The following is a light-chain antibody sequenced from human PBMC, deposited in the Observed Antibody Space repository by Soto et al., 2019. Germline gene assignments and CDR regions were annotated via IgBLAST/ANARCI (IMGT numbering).Light chain of an antibody. J-gene: IGLJ3*02. Sequence: QSVLTQPASVSGSPGQSITLSCTGTSSDVGGYNYVSWYQQHPGKAPKLMIYDVSNRPSGVSNHFSGAKSGNTASQTTSGSQGEDEAYYYCSSYTSSSTLGVFGGGTKVTFL. CDR1: SSDVGGYNY. CDR3: SSYTSSSTLGV. V-gene: IGLV2-14*01. CDR2: DVS.